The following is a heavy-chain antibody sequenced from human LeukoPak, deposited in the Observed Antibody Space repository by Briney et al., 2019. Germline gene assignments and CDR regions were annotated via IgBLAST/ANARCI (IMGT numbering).Heavy chain of an antibody. Sequence: GESLKISCKDSGYRFSNYWIAWVRQMPGKGLEWMGLIYPGDSDTKYSPSFQGQVTISADKSISTVYLQWSSLRASDTAMYYCARQPNYFDTRGYLSHAFDIWGQGTMVTVS. CDR1: GYRFSNYW. D-gene: IGHD3-22*01. CDR2: IYPGDSDT. J-gene: IGHJ3*02. V-gene: IGHV5-51*01. CDR3: ARQPNYFDTRGYLSHAFDI.